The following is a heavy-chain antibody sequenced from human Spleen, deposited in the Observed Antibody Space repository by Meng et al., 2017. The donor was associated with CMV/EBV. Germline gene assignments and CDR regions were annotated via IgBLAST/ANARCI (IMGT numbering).Heavy chain of an antibody. V-gene: IGHV1-3*01. D-gene: IGHD4-23*01. CDR2: INAGNGNT. Sequence: SGYTFNSYAMHWVRQAPGQRREWMGWINAGNGNTKYSQKFQGRVTITRDTSASTAYMELSSLRSEDTAVYYCARDKYGGNSGELDYWGQGTLVTVSS. J-gene: IGHJ4*02. CDR1: GYTFNSYA. CDR3: ARDKYGGNSGELDY.